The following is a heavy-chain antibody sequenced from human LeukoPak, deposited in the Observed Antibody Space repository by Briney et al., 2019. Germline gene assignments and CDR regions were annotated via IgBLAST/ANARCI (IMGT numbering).Heavy chain of an antibody. CDR2: ISGSGDST. CDR3: AKGFDY. J-gene: IGHJ4*02. CDR1: GFTFSNYG. V-gene: IGHV3-23*01. Sequence: AGGSLRLSCVASGFTFSNYGMSWVRQAPGKGLEWVSAISGSGDSTYYADSVKGRFTISRDNPKNTLYLQMSSLRADDTAAYYCAKGFDYWGQGNLVTVSS.